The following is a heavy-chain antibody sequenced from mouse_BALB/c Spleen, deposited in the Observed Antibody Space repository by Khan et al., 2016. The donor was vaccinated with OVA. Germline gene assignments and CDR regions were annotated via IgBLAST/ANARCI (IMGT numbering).Heavy chain of an antibody. J-gene: IGHJ3*01. Sequence: QIQLQQSGAELVKPGASVRLSCKSSGYTFTSYYLYWVKQRPGQGLEWIGDINPNNGGTNFNEKFKSKATLNVDKSSSTAYMQLSSLTSDDSAVYYCTRSGYGGFAYWGQGTLVTVSA. D-gene: IGHD1-1*02. CDR2: INPNNGGT. V-gene: IGHV1S81*02. CDR3: TRSGYGGFAY. CDR1: GYTFTSYY.